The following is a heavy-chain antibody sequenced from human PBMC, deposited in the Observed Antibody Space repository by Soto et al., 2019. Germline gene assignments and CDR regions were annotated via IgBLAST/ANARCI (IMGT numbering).Heavy chain of an antibody. Sequence: GGSLRLSCAASGFTFSSYGMHWVRQAPGKGLEWVAVISYDGSNKYYADSVKGRFTISRDNSKNTLYLQMNSLRAEDTAVYYCANGPRGYDFWSGYSNWGQGTLVTVSS. CDR2: ISYDGSNK. V-gene: IGHV3-30*18. J-gene: IGHJ4*02. D-gene: IGHD3-3*01. CDR3: ANGPRGYDFWSGYSN. CDR1: GFTFSSYG.